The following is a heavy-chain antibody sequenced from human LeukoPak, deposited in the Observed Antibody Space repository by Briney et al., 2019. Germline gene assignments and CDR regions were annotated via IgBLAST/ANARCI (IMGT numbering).Heavy chain of an antibody. J-gene: IGHJ5*02. Sequence: SETLSLTCTVSGGSISRSTYYWGWIRQPPGKGPEWIGTVYFGGSTNYNPSLKSRVTISVDTSKNQFSLKLSSVTAADTAVYYCASRVVVVGSNWFDPWGQGTLVTVSS. V-gene: IGHV4-39*07. D-gene: IGHD2-15*01. CDR2: VYFGGST. CDR3: ASRVVVVGSNWFDP. CDR1: GGSISRSTYY.